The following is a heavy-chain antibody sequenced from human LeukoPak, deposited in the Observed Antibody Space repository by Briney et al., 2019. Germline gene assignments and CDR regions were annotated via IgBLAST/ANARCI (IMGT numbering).Heavy chain of an antibody. V-gene: IGHV3-33*01. CDR1: GFTFSSYG. CDR2: IWYDGSNK. J-gene: IGHJ4*02. CDR3: ARDYRWLQLDY. D-gene: IGHD5-24*01. Sequence: GGSLRLSCAASGFTFSSYGMHWVRQAPGKGLEWVAVIWYDGSNKYYADSVKGRFTISRDNSKNTLYLQMNSLRAEDTAVYYCARDYRWLQLDYWGQGTLVTVSS.